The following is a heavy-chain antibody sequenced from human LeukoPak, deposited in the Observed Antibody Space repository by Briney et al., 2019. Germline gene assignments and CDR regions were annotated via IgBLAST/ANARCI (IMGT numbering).Heavy chain of an antibody. CDR1: GFTFSSYA. CDR2: ISGSGGST. J-gene: IGHJ4*02. V-gene: IGHV3-23*01. CDR3: AKDLYDYVWGSYRSGYYLDY. D-gene: IGHD3-16*02. Sequence: GGSLRLSCAASGFTFSSYAMSWVRQAPGKGLEWVSAISGSGGSTYYADSVKGRFTISRDNSKNTLYLQMNSLRAEDAAVYYCAKDLYDYVWGSYRSGYYLDYWGQGTLVTVSS.